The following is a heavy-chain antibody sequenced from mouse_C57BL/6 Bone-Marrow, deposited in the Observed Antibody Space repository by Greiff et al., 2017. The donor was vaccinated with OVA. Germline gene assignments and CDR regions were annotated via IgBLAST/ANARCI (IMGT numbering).Heavy chain of an antibody. J-gene: IGHJ4*01. V-gene: IGHV1-61*01. CDR2: IYPSDSET. CDR3: ARSVPSMDY. Sequence: QVQLQQPGAELVRPGSSVKLSCKASGYTFTSYWMDWVKQRPGQGLEWIGNIYPSDSETHYNQKFKDKATLTVDKSSSTAYMQLSSLTSEDSAVYYCARSVPSMDYWGQGTSVTVSS. D-gene: IGHD1-1*01. CDR1: GYTFTSYW.